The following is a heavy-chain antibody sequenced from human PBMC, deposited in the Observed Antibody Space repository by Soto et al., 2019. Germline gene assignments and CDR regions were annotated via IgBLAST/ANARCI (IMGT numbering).Heavy chain of an antibody. D-gene: IGHD2-21*01. CDR2: IYYSGST. CDR1: GGSISIGGYY. CDR3: ARGIGQGWFDP. V-gene: IGHV4-31*03. J-gene: IGHJ5*02. Sequence: QVQLQESGPGLVKPSQTLSLTCTVSGGSISIGGYYWSWIRQHPGKGLEWIGYIYYSGSTYYNPSLESRVTISVDTSKNQFSLKLSSVTAADTAVYYCARGIGQGWFDPWGQGTLVTVSS.